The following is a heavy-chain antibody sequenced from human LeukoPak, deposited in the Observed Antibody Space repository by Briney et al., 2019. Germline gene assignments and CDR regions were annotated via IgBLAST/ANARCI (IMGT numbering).Heavy chain of an antibody. CDR3: ARGCSGSLHYFDY. CDR1: GGSIRNYY. D-gene: IGHD1-26*01. V-gene: IGHV4-59*01. Sequence: SETLSLTCTVSGGSIRNYYWSWIRQPPGKGLEWIGYIYYSGSTNYNPSLKSRVTISVDKSKNQFSLKLSSVTAADTAVYYCARGCSGSLHYFDYWGQGTLVTVSS. CDR2: IYYSGST. J-gene: IGHJ4*02.